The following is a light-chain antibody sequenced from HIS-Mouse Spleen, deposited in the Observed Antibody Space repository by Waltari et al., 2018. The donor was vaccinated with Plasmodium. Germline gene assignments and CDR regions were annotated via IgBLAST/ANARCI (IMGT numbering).Light chain of an antibody. V-gene: IGKV3-11*01. J-gene: IGKJ4*01. CDR3: QQRSNWLT. CDR1: QSVSSY. Sequence: EIVLNQSPANLSLSPGERATLSCRARQSVSSYLAWYQQKPGQAPRLLIDDASNRATGIPARFSGSGSGTDFTLTISSLEPGDFAVYYCQQRSNWLTFGGGTKVEIK. CDR2: DAS.